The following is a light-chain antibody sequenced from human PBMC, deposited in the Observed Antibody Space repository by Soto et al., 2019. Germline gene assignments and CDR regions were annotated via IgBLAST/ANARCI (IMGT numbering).Light chain of an antibody. Sequence: EIVLTQSPGTLSLSPGERATLSCRASQSVSNNYLAWYQQKPGQAPRLLIYGASNRATGIAARFSGSGSGTDFTLTISSLEPEDFAVYYCQQYGSSPLTFGGGTKVDIK. CDR1: QSVSNNY. CDR3: QQYGSSPLT. V-gene: IGKV3-20*01. CDR2: GAS. J-gene: IGKJ4*01.